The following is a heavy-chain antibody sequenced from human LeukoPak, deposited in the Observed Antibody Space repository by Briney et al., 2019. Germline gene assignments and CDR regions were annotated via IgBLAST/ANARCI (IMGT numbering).Heavy chain of an antibody. CDR2: IYYSGST. Sequence: SETLSLTCTVSGGSISSYYWSWIRQPPGKGLEWIGYIYYSGSTNYNPSLKSRVTISVDTSKNQFSLKLSSVTAADTAVYYCARGKWHSSSSLDYWGQGTLVTVSS. V-gene: IGHV4-59*01. D-gene: IGHD6-6*01. J-gene: IGHJ4*02. CDR3: ARGKWHSSSSLDY. CDR1: GGSISSYY.